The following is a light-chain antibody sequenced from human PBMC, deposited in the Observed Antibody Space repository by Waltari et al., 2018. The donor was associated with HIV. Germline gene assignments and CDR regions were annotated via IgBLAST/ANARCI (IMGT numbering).Light chain of an antibody. Sequence: DIQMTQSPSSLSASVGDSVTIICRASQSIGNYLNWYHQKSGTAPELLIYAASSLQSGVPSRFSGSGSGTDFTRAITSLQPEAFATYYCQQSSSSPPTFGQGTK. J-gene: IGKJ2*01. V-gene: IGKV1-39*01. CDR2: AAS. CDR1: QSIGNY. CDR3: QQSSSSPPT.